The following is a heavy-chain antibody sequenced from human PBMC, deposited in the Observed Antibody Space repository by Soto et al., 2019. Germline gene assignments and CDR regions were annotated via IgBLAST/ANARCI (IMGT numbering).Heavy chain of an antibody. D-gene: IGHD6-13*01. J-gene: IGHJ4*02. V-gene: IGHV1-46*01. CDR3: ARGFSAGKGSPPDF. Sequence: QVRLVQSGAEVKAPGASVKVSCKAPGDTFTSYYMHWVRQAPGHGLEWMGVINPNGGSTRFAQKFQGRVTMTRDTSTSTVYMELRGLTSEDTAVYYCARGFSAGKGSPPDFWGQGSLVTVSS. CDR1: GDTFTSYY. CDR2: INPNGGST.